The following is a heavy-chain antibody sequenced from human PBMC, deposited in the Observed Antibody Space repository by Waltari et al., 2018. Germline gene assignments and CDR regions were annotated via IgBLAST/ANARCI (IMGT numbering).Heavy chain of an antibody. J-gene: IGHJ5*02. D-gene: IGHD3-22*01. CDR2: INPNSGGT. V-gene: IGHV1-2*02. CDR1: GYNFTGSY. Sequence: QVQLVQPGAEVKKPGASVKVSCTASGYNFTGSYMPWVRQAPGQGLEWMGWINPNSGGTNYAQKFQGRVTMTRDMSISTAYMELSRLRSDDTAVYYCARVPPNYYDSSGEVDPWGQGTLVTVPS. CDR3: ARVPPNYYDSSGEVDP.